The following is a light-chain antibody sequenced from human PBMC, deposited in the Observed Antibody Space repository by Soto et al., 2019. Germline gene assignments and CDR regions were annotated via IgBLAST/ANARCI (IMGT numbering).Light chain of an antibody. Sequence: EIVLTQSPGTLSLSPGERATLSCRASQSVSSSYLAWYQQKPGQAPRLLIYGASSRATGIPDRFSGNGSGTDFTLTISRLDPEDFAVYYCQQYGSSPHTFGPGTKVDIK. J-gene: IGKJ3*01. CDR2: GAS. V-gene: IGKV3-20*01. CDR3: QQYGSSPHT. CDR1: QSVSSSY.